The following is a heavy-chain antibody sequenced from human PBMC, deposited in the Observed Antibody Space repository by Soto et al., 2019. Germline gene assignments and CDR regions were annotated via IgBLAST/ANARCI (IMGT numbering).Heavy chain of an antibody. D-gene: IGHD3-9*01. CDR3: ARLLTEGATFREDAFDL. V-gene: IGHV1-18*01. Sequence: QIQLVQSGGDVKTPGASVKVSCTTSRYTFTSHGIAWVRQAPGQGLEWMGWISTFNGKTDYAQKFQGRVTMTADTITSTVHMELRRLRSVDTAVYYYARLLTEGATFREDAFDLWGLGTKVTVSS. CDR2: ISTFNGKT. J-gene: IGHJ3*01. CDR1: RYTFTSHG.